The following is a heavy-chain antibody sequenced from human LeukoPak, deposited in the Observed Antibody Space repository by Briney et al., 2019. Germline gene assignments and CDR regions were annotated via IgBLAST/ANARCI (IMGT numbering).Heavy chain of an antibody. J-gene: IGHJ4*02. CDR1: GFTFSSYA. Sequence: GRSLRLSCAASGFTFSSYAMHWVRQAPGKGLEWVAVISYDGSNKYYADSVKGRFTISRDNSKNTLYLQMNSLRAEDTAVYYCARDNSYYGSGTNQAAFDYWGQGTLVTVSS. V-gene: IGHV3-30-3*01. CDR2: ISYDGSNK. D-gene: IGHD3-10*01. CDR3: ARDNSYYGSGTNQAAFDY.